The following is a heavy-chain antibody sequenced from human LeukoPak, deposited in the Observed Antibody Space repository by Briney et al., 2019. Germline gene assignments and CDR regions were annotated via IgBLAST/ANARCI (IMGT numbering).Heavy chain of an antibody. D-gene: IGHD6-19*01. Sequence: PGGSLRLSCAASGFTFSSYWMSWVRQAPGKGLEWVANIKQDGSEKYYVDSVKGRFTISRDNAKNSLYLQMNSPRAEDTAVYYCARERYSSGWQIFDYWGQGTLVTVSS. V-gene: IGHV3-7*01. CDR1: GFTFSSYW. J-gene: IGHJ4*02. CDR3: ARERYSSGWQIFDY. CDR2: IKQDGSEK.